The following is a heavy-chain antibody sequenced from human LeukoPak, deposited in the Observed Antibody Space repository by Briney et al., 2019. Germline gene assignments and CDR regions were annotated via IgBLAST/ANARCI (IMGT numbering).Heavy chain of an antibody. V-gene: IGHV4-39*01. CDR2: IYYSGST. J-gene: IGHJ4*02. Sequence: PSETLSLTCTVSDGSISSSSYYWGWIRQPPGKGLEWIGSIYYSGSTYYNPSLKSRVTISVDTSKNQFSLKLSSVTAADTAVYYCARHGDYGDYVMFDYWGQGTLVTVSS. CDR1: DGSISSSSYY. D-gene: IGHD4-17*01. CDR3: ARHGDYGDYVMFDY.